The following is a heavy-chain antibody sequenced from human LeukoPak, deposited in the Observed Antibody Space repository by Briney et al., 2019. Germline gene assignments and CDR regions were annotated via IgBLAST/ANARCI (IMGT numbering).Heavy chain of an antibody. CDR2: IEPDGSRI. D-gene: IGHD2-21*01. CDR3: ARDFAGGDDY. V-gene: IGHV3-74*01. Sequence: GGSLRLSCAASGFTLSRYWMHWVRQVPGKGLVWVSRIEPDGSRITYADSLKGRFTMSRDNAKNTLYLQMNSLGAEDTAVYYCARDFAGGDDYWGRGTLVTVSS. CDR1: GFTLSRYW. J-gene: IGHJ4*02.